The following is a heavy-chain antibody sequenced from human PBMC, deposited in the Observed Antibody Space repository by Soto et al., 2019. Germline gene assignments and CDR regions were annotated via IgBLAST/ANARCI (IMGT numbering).Heavy chain of an antibody. D-gene: IGHD6-6*01. CDR1: GFTFRSYG. J-gene: IGHJ3*01. Sequence: GGSLRLSCAASGFTFRSYGMHWVRQVPGKGLEWVALISFDGSKIYYGDSVKGRFTISRDNSKNTLYLQMNSLRAEDTAVYYCARLQLGYDAFEFWGQGSMVTVS. V-gene: IGHV3-30*03. CDR2: ISFDGSKI. CDR3: ARLQLGYDAFEF.